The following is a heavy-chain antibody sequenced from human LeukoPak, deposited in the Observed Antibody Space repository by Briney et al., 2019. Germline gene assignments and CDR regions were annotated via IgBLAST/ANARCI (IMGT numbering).Heavy chain of an antibody. V-gene: IGHV3-64*01. D-gene: IGHD3-22*01. CDR2: ISSNEGST. CDR3: ARDTPSGYYFDY. CDR1: GLTFSNYA. Sequence: PGGSLRLSCAASGLTFSNYAMHWVRQAPGKGLEYVSAISSNEGSTYYAISVKGRFTISRDNSKNTLYLQMGSLRAEDMAVYYCARDTPSGYYFDYWGQGILVTVSS. J-gene: IGHJ4*02.